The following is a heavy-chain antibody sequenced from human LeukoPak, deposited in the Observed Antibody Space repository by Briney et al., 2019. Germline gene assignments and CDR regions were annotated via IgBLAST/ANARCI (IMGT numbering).Heavy chain of an antibody. Sequence: KPSETLSLTCTVSGGSISSSSYYWGWIRQPPGKGLEWIGSIYYSGSTYYNSSLKSRVTISVDTSKNQFSLKLSSVTAADTAVYYCARYRVGAMDRAFDIWGQGTMVTVSS. CDR1: GGSISSSSYY. J-gene: IGHJ3*02. CDR3: ARYRVGAMDRAFDI. V-gene: IGHV4-39*01. CDR2: IYYSGST. D-gene: IGHD1-26*01.